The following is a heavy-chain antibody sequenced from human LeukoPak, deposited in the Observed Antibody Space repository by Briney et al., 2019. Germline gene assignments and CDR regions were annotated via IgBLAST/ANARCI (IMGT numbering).Heavy chain of an antibody. J-gene: IGHJ4*02. CDR2: INHSGST. CDR1: GGSFSGYY. V-gene: IGHV4-34*01. CDR3: AREPRDPSIRRTTSGNGGFFDY. Sequence: SETLSLTCAVYGGSFSGYYWSWIRQPPGKGLEWIGEINHSGSTNYNPSLKSRVTISVDTSKNQFSLKLSSVTAADTAVYYCAREPRDPSIRRTTSGNGGFFDYWGQGTLVTVSS. D-gene: IGHD4-17*01.